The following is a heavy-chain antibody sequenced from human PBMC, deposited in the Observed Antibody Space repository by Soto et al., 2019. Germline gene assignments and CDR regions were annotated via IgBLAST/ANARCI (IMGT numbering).Heavy chain of an antibody. CDR2: INAGNGNT. J-gene: IGHJ6*02. V-gene: IGHV1-3*01. Sequence: EASVKVSCKASGYTLTSYAMHWVRQAPGQRLEWMGWINAGNGNTKYSQKFQGRVTITRDTSASTAYMELSSLRSEDTAVYYCASNYVDDYYYYGMDVWGQGTTVTVSS. D-gene: IGHD4-4*01. CDR1: GYTLTSYA. CDR3: ASNYVDDYYYYGMDV.